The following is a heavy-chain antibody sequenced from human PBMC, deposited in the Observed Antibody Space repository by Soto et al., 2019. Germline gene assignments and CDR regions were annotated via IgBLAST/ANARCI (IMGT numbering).Heavy chain of an antibody. D-gene: IGHD6-19*01. CDR1: RVAFSKFI. J-gene: IGHJ6*02. CDR2: IIPIFGTA. V-gene: IGHV1-69*13. CDR3: AKVRYSSPMGYYYGMAV. Sequence: SVKVSCKASRVAFSKFIVTWVRQAPGLGLEWVGGIIPIFGTANYAQKFQGRVTITADESTSTSYMEVNNLRSEDTAVYYCAKVRYSSPMGYYYGMAVWGQGTTVTVSS.